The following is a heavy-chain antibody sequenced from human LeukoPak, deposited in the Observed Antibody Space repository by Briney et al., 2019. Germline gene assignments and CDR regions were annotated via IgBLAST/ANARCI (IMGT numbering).Heavy chain of an antibody. J-gene: IGHJ4*02. Sequence: GGSLRLSCAASGFTFSSHGMHWVRQAPGKGLEWVAVISYDGSNKYYADSVKGRFTISRDNSKNTLYLQMNSLRAEDTAVYYCARGEFDYDGYFDYWGQGTLVTVSS. D-gene: IGHD3-22*01. V-gene: IGHV3-30*03. CDR3: ARGEFDYDGYFDY. CDR1: GFTFSSHG. CDR2: ISYDGSNK.